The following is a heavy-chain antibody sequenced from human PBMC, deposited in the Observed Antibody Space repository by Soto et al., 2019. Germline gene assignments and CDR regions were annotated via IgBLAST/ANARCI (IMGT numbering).Heavy chain of an antibody. D-gene: IGHD1-26*01. V-gene: IGHV4-39*01. CDR1: GGSISSSIYY. CDR2: IFYSGST. Sequence: SETLSLTCTVSGGSISSSIYYGGWIRRPPGKGLEWIGSIFYSGSTYYNPSLKSRVTISVDTSKNQFSLKLYSVTAADTAMYYCARGLITGSQYSGGWYYFDSWGQGTQVTVSS. CDR3: ARGLITGSQYSGGWYYFDS. J-gene: IGHJ4*02.